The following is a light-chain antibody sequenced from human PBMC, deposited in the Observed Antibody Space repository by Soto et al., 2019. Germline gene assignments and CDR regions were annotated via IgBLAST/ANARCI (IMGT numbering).Light chain of an antibody. CDR1: QGISSY. Sequence: AIRMTQSPSSLSASTGDRVTITCRASQGISSYLAWYQQKPGKAPKLLIYAASTLQSGVPSRFSGSGSVTDFTLTISCLQAEDFATYYCQRYYSYPPTFGKGTKVEIK. CDR3: QRYYSYPPT. CDR2: AAS. V-gene: IGKV1-8*01. J-gene: IGKJ1*01.